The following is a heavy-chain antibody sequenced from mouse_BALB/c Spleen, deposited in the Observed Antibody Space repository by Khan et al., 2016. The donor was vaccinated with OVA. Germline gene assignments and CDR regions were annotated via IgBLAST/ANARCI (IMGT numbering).Heavy chain of an antibody. CDR1: GYTFTSYD. V-gene: IGHV1S56*01. CDR3: ARGGYGEFAY. CDR2: MFPGDGST. J-gene: IGHJ3*01. D-gene: IGHD2-14*01. Sequence: QVQLQQSGAELVKPGASVKLSCKASGYTFTSYDINWVRQRPEQGLEWIGWMFPGDGSTKYNENFKGKATLTTDKSSSTAYMQLSRLTSEDSGAXFCARGGYGEFAYWGQGTLVTVSA.